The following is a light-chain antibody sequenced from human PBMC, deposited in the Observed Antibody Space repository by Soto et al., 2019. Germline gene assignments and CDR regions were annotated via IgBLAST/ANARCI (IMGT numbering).Light chain of an antibody. J-gene: IGKJ4*01. CDR2: DAS. CDR1: QGISSY. CDR3: QQVNVYPST. V-gene: IGKV1-9*01. Sequence: IQLTQSPSSLSASVGDRVTITYRASQGISSYLGWYQQKTGKAPNILIYDASTLHGGVPSRFRGGGSGTDFTLTISRLQPEDFATYYCQQVNVYPSTFGGGTKVDIK.